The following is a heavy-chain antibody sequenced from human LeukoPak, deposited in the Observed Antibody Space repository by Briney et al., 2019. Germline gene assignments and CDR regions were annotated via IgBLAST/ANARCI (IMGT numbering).Heavy chain of an antibody. J-gene: IGHJ4*02. CDR1: GGSISSYY. Sequence: PSETLSLTCTVSGGSISSYYWGWIRQPPGKGLEWIGNIYYSGSTNYNPSLKSRVTISVDTSKNQFSLKLSSVTAADTAIYYCARSYCSGGSCWVYFDYWGQGTLVTVSS. CDR2: IYYSGST. CDR3: ARSYCSGGSCWVYFDY. V-gene: IGHV4-59*08. D-gene: IGHD2-15*01.